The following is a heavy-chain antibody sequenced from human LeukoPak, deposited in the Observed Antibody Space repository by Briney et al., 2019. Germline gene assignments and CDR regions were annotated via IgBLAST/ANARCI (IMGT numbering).Heavy chain of an antibody. D-gene: IGHD5-18*01. CDR1: GGSISSGGYS. CDR2: IYHSGST. CDR3: TRVLPGGYSYGAADS. Sequence: SQTQSLTCAVSGGSISSGGYSWSWIRQPPGKGLEWIGYIYHSGSTYYNPSLKSRVTISVDRSKNQFSLKLSSVTAADTAVYYCTRVLPGGYSYGAADSWGQGTLVIVSS. J-gene: IGHJ4*02. V-gene: IGHV4-30-2*01.